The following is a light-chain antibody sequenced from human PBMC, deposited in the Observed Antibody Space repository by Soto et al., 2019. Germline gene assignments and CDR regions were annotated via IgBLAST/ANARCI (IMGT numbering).Light chain of an antibody. CDR2: DVS. CDR1: SSDVGGYNS. Sequence: QSALTQPASVSGSPGQSITISCTGTSSDVGGYNSVSWYQQHPGKAPKLMIYDVSDRPLGVSNRFSGSKSGNTAALTISGLQAEDEYYYYCSSYTSSTSIFGGGTKLTVL. J-gene: IGLJ2*01. CDR3: SSYTSSTSI. V-gene: IGLV2-14*01.